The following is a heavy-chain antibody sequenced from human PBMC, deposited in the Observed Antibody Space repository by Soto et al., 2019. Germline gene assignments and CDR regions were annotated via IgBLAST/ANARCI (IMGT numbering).Heavy chain of an antibody. Sequence: ASVKVSCKDSGYSFATNVSHWVRQAPGQRHERMGWINAGNGDRKYSQKFQGRVTITRDTSASTAYMELSSLRSEDTSVYFCARDELGYYGDFGDYWGQGTLVTVSS. D-gene: IGHD4-17*01. J-gene: IGHJ4*02. CDR3: ARDELGYYGDFGDY. CDR1: GYSFATNV. V-gene: IGHV1-3*01. CDR2: INAGNGDR.